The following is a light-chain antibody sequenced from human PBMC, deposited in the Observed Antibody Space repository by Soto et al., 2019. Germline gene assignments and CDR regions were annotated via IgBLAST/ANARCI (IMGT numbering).Light chain of an antibody. CDR3: QQYKNWYT. CDR2: TAS. Sequence: EIVMTQSPATLSVSPGERATLSCRASQNVGRSLAWYQQKPGQPPRLLIQTASTRATGIPARFSGSGSGTEFTLTISSLQSEDFAVYYCQQYKNWYTFGQGTKLEIK. CDR1: QNVGRS. V-gene: IGKV3-15*01. J-gene: IGKJ2*01.